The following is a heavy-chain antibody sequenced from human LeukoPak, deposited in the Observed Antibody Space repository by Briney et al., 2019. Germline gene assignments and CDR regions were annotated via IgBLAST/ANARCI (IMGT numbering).Heavy chain of an antibody. J-gene: IGHJ4*02. CDR3: AKDSGVAMVRGVSHPAFDY. CDR1: GYTLTELS. CDR2: FDPENGET. D-gene: IGHD3-10*01. Sequence: ASVKVSCKVSGYTLTELSMHWVRQAPGKGLEWMGGFDPENGETIYAQKFQGRVTMTEDTSTDTAYMELSSLRAEDTAVYYCAKDSGVAMVRGVSHPAFDYWGQGTLVTVSS. V-gene: IGHV1-24*01.